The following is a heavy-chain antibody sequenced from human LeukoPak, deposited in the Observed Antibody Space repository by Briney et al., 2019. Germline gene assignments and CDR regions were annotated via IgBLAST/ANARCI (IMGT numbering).Heavy chain of an antibody. Sequence: SETLSLTCAVYGGSFSGYYWSWIRQPPGKGLEWIGEINHSGSTNYNPSLKSRVTISVDTSKNQFSLKLSSVTAADTAVYYCARAGYGGNLDYWSQGTLVTVSS. D-gene: IGHD4/OR15-4a*01. CDR3: ARAGYGGNLDY. V-gene: IGHV4-34*01. CDR1: GGSFSGYY. J-gene: IGHJ4*02. CDR2: INHSGST.